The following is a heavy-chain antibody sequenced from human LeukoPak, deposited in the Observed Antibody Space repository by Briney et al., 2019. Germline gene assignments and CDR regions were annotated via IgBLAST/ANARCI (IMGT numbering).Heavy chain of an antibody. J-gene: IGHJ5*02. CDR1: GGSISSGDYY. V-gene: IGHV4-30-4*01. Sequence: SETLSLNCTVSGGSISSGDYYWSWLRQPPGKGLEWIGYIYYSGSTYYNPSLKSRVTISVDTSKNQFSLKLSSVTAADTAVYYCARDNAPVSPFDPWGQGTLVTVSS. CDR3: ARDNAPVSPFDP. CDR2: IYYSGST.